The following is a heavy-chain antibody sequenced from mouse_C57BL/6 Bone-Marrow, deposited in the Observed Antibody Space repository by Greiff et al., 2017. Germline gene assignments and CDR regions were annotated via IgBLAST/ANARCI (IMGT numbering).Heavy chain of an antibody. Sequence: QVQLQQPGAELVKPGASVKLSCKASGYTFTSYWMQWVKQRPGQGLEWIGELDPSDSYTNYNQKFKGKATLTVDTSSSKAYMQLSSLTSEDSAVYYCASEGYRSYWYFDVWGTGTTVTVSS. CDR2: LDPSDSYT. V-gene: IGHV1-50*01. D-gene: IGHD2-2*01. CDR1: GYTFTSYW. J-gene: IGHJ1*03. CDR3: ASEGYRSYWYFDV.